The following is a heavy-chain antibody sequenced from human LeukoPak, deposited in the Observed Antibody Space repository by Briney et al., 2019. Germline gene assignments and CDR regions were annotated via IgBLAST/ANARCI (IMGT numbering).Heavy chain of an antibody. CDR1: GYTFTSYA. J-gene: IGHJ5*02. Sequence: ASVKVSCKASGYTFTSYAISWVRQAPGQGLEWMGWISADNGNTDYAQRFQGRVTMTTDTSTSTAYMELRSLRSDDTAVYYCARLCSIRWSFLDWFAPWGKGTLVTV. CDR3: ARLCSIRWSFLDWFAP. D-gene: IGHD2-2*01. V-gene: IGHV1-18*01. CDR2: ISADNGNT.